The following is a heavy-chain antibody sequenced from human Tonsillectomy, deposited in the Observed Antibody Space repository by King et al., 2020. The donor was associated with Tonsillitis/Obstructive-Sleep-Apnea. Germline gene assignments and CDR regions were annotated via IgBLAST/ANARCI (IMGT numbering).Heavy chain of an antibody. V-gene: IGHV5-51*01. CDR3: ARHNEGSSGYDFLDY. J-gene: IGHJ4*02. D-gene: IGHD5-12*01. Sequence: VQLVESGPEVKKPGESLKISCKGSGYSFTNYWIGWVRQMPGKGLEWMGIVYPGDSDTRYSPSSQGQVTISADKSISTAFLQWSSLKASDTAIYYCARHNEGSSGYDFLDYWGQGTLVTVSS. CDR2: VYPGDSDT. CDR1: GYSFTNYW.